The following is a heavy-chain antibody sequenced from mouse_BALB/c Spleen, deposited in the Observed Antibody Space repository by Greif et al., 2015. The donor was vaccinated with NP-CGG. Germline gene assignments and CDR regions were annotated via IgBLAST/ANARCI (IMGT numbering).Heavy chain of an antibody. D-gene: IGHD1-2*01. CDR1: GYTFTSYW. J-gene: IGHJ2*01. Sequence: VMLVESGAELAKPGASVKMSCKASGYTFTSYWMHWVKQRPGQGLEWIGYINPSTGYTEYNQKFKDKATLTADKSSSTAYMQLSSLTSEDSAVYYCARISLLRLEYGGQGTTLTVSS. CDR3: ARISLLRLEY. CDR2: INPSTGYT. V-gene: IGHV1-7*01.